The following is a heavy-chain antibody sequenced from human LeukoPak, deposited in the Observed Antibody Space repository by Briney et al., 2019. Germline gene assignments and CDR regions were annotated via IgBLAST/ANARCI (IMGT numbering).Heavy chain of an antibody. Sequence: GESLKISCKGSGYSFTSYWIGWVRQMPGKGLEWMGIIYPGDSDTRYSPSFQGQVTISADKSISTAYLQWSSLKASDTAMYYCARLIPINYQRYGSGSYGTGMDVWGQGTTVTVSS. V-gene: IGHV5-51*01. D-gene: IGHD3-10*01. J-gene: IGHJ6*02. CDR2: IYPGDSDT. CDR3: ARLIPINYQRYGSGSYGTGMDV. CDR1: GYSFTSYW.